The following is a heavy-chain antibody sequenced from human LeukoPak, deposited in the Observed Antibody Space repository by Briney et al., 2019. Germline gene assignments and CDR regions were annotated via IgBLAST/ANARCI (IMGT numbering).Heavy chain of an antibody. CDR3: ARGDVLRYFDY. V-gene: IGHV1-2*02. Sequence: ASVNVSCKASGYTFTVYYIHWVRQAPGQGLEWMGWINPNSGGTNYAQKFQGRVTMTRDTSISTAYMELSRLRSDDTAVYYCARGDVLRYFDYWGQGTLVTVSS. CDR1: GYTFTVYY. D-gene: IGHD3-9*01. CDR2: INPNSGGT. J-gene: IGHJ4*02.